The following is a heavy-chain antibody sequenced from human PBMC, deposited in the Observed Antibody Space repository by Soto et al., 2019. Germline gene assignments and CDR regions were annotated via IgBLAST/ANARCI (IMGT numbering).Heavy chain of an antibody. CDR3: AKGRGYCSSTSCYVGSDY. CDR1: GFTFSSYA. V-gene: IGHV3-23*01. CDR2: ISGSGGST. Sequence: GSLRLSGTASGFTFSSYAMSWVRQAPGKGLEWVSAISGSGGSTYYADSVKGRFTISRDNSKNTLYLQMNSLRAEDTAVYYCAKGRGYCSSTSCYVGSDYWGQGTLVTVSS. J-gene: IGHJ4*02. D-gene: IGHD2-2*01.